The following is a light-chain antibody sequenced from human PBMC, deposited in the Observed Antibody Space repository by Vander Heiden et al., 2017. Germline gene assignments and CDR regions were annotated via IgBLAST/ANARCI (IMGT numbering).Light chain of an antibody. Sequence: SSPLTQPPSVSVSPGQTARIPCSADVLSKQYSHWYQQKSGQAPLLLIFKDTERPSGIPERFSGSTSGTTVTLTITGVQSEDEADYYCQSADSGATDVVFGGGTKLTVL. CDR1: VLSKQY. CDR3: QSADSGATDVV. CDR2: KDT. J-gene: IGLJ2*01. V-gene: IGLV3-25*03.